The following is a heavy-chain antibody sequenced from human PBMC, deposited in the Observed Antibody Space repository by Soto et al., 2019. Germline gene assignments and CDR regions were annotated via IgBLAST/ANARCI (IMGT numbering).Heavy chain of an antibody. CDR1: GFTFSSYA. CDR2: ISYDGSNK. V-gene: IGHV3-30-3*01. CDR3: ARGATLVTPESNAPGAFDI. D-gene: IGHD5-12*01. Sequence: QVQLVESGGGVVQPGRSLRLSCAASGFTFSSYAMHWVRQAPGKGLEWVAVISYDGSNKYYADSVKGRFTISRDNSKNTLYLQMNSLRAEDTAVYYCARGATLVTPESNAPGAFDIWGQGTMVTVSS. J-gene: IGHJ3*02.